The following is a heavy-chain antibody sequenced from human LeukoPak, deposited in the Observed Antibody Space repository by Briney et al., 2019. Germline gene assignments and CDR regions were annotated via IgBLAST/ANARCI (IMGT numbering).Heavy chain of an antibody. CDR1: GFTFDDYG. CDR2: ISGSGGST. D-gene: IGHD6-13*01. Sequence: GGSLRLSCAASGFTFDDYGMSWVRQAPGKGLEWVSSISGSGGSTYYADSVKGRFTISRDNSKNTLYLQMNNLRAEDSAVYYCAKSGGSSYWYYFDYWGQGTLVTVSS. V-gene: IGHV3-23*01. J-gene: IGHJ4*02. CDR3: AKSGGSSYWYYFDY.